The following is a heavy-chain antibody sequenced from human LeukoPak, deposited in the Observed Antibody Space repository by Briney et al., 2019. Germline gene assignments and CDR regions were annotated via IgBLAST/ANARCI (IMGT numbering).Heavy chain of an antibody. V-gene: IGHV3-21*04. Sequence: GGSLRLSCAASGFTFSSYSMNWVRQAPGKGLEWVSSISSSSSYIYYADSVKGRFTISRDNSKSTLFLQMNSLRAEDTAVYYCAHRSGLLSYYFDYWGPGTLVTVSS. D-gene: IGHD2-21*02. CDR1: GFTFSSYS. CDR2: ISSSSSYI. CDR3: AHRSGLLSYYFDY. J-gene: IGHJ4*02.